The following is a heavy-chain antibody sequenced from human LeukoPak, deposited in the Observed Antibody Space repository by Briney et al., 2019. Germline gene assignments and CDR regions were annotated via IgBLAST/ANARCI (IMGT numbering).Heavy chain of an antibody. CDR2: ISSSSSYI. D-gene: IGHD3-10*01. Sequence: GGSLRLSCAASGFTFSSYSMNWVRQAPGKGLEWVSSISSSSSYIYYADSVKGRFTISRDNAKNSLYLQMNSLRAEDTAVYYCARVLWFGEDYYYGMDVWGKGTTVTVSS. CDR3: ARVLWFGEDYYYGMDV. J-gene: IGHJ6*04. V-gene: IGHV3-21*01. CDR1: GFTFSSYS.